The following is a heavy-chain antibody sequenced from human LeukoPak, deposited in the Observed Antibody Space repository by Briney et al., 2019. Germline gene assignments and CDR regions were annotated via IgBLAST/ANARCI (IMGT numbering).Heavy chain of an antibody. CDR2: INSDGSST. CDR1: GFTFSSYW. V-gene: IGHV3-74*01. D-gene: IGHD2-2*01. Sequence: PGGSLRLSCAASGFTFSSYWMHWVRQAPGKGLVWVSRINSDGSSTSYADSVKGRFTISRDNSKNTLYLQMNSLRAEDTAVYYCAKTNKDIVVVPAARYYYYYMDVWGKGTTVTVSS. CDR3: AKTNKDIVVVPAARYYYYYMDV. J-gene: IGHJ6*03.